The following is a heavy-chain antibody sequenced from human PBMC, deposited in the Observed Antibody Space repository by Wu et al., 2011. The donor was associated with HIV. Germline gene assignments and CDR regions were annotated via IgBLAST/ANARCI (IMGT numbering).Heavy chain of an antibody. Sequence: QVQLVQSGAEMKKPGSSVKVSCKTSGDTFNSFAINWVRQAPGQGLECMGRIVPIFGTANYSQKFQGRLTITTDESTSTAYMELSSLRSEDTAIYYCARGSVQYFFGSGSSDDTFDIWGQGTMVTVSS. CDR2: IVPIFGTA. CDR1: GDTFNSFA. V-gene: IGHV1-69*05. CDR3: ARGSVQYFFGSGSSDDTFDI. D-gene: IGHD3-10*01. J-gene: IGHJ3*02.